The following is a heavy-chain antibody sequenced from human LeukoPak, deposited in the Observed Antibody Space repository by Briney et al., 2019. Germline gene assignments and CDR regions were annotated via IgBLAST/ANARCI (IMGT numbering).Heavy chain of an antibody. CDR1: GGSISSGDYY. V-gene: IGHV4-30-4*01. J-gene: IGHJ5*02. CDR2: IYYSGST. CDR3: ARGAFGELRDNWFDP. D-gene: IGHD3-10*01. Sequence: SETLSLTCTVSGGSISSGDYYWSWIRQPPGTGLEWIGYIYYSGSTYYNPSLKSRVTISVDTSKNQFSLKLSSVTAADTAVYYCARGAFGELRDNWFDPWGQGTLVTVSS.